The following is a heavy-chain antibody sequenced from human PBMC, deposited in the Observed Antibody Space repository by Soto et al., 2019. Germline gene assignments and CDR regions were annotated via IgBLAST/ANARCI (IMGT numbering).Heavy chain of an antibody. CDR2: VYYSGST. CDR3: ARHHSGYSSGWTNYYYYHGLDV. Sequence: QLQLQESGPGLMRPSETLSLTCTVSGGSISSSTYHWGWIRQPPGKGLEWIGSVYYSGSTYYDPSLKSRVTISADTSKNQFSLNLRSVTAADTAVYYCARHHSGYSSGWTNYYYYHGLDVWGQGTTVTVSS. CDR1: GGSISSSTYH. D-gene: IGHD6-19*01. V-gene: IGHV4-39*01. J-gene: IGHJ6*02.